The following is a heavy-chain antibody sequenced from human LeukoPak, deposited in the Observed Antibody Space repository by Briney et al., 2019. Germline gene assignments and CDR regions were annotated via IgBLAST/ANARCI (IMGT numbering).Heavy chain of an antibody. Sequence: SGTLSLTCTVSGDSINSLDLWSWVRQPPGKGLEWIGSIYYSGSTYYNPSLKSRVTISVDTSKNQFSLKLSSVTAADTAVYYCAGFVSESASWNAVITVDYWGQGTLVTVSS. J-gene: IGHJ4*02. CDR1: GDSINSLDL. CDR3: AGFVSESASWNAVITVDY. V-gene: IGHV4-39*01. D-gene: IGHD3-22*01. CDR2: IYYSGST.